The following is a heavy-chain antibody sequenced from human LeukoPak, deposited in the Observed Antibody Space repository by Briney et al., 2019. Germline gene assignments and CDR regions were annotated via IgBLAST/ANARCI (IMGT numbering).Heavy chain of an antibody. J-gene: IGHJ4*02. CDR3: AADLPRLVDY. V-gene: IGHV1-69-2*01. Sequence: VKLSCKTSGYTFIDYYINWVKQAPGQGLEWMGRIDPEDGETVYSEKFRGRITMTSDTSKDTVYMELSSLSSEDTAIYYCAADLPRLVDYWGQGTVVTVSS. CDR2: IDPEDGET. CDR1: GYTFIDYY.